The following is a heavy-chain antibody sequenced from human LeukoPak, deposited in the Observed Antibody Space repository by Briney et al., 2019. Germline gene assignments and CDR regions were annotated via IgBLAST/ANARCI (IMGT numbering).Heavy chain of an antibody. CDR1: GGTFSSYA. J-gene: IGHJ4*02. V-gene: IGHV1-69*13. D-gene: IGHD5-18*01. CDR2: IIPIFGTA. CDR3: ARDRGIQLWSDFDY. Sequence: SVKVSCKASGGTFSSYAISWVRQAPGQGLEWMGGIIPIFGTANYAQKFQGRVTITADESTSTAYMELSSLRSEDTAVYYCARDRGIQLWSDFDYWGQGTLVTVSS.